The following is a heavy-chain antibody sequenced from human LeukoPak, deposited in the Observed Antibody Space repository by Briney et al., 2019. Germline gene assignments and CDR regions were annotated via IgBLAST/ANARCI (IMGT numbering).Heavy chain of an antibody. J-gene: IGHJ4*02. CDR1: GGSFSGYY. CDR3: ARRTLSSGRRFDY. D-gene: IGHD3-10*01. CDR2: INHSGST. V-gene: IGHV4-34*01. Sequence: PSETLSLTCAVYGGSFSGYYWSWIRQPPGKGLEWIGEINHSGSTNYNPSLKSRVTISVDTSKNQFSLKLSSVTAADTAVYYCARRTLSSGRRFDYWGQGTLVTVSS.